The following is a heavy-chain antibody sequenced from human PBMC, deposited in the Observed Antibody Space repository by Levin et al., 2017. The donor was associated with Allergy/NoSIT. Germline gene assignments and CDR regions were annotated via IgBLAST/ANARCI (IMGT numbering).Heavy chain of an antibody. CDR1: GFGFGDYG. D-gene: IGHD2-8*01. CDR3: TKGRTSSSDGVVGSMDV. CDR2: FSHDGKYK. Sequence: GESLKISCAASGFGFGDYGMQWVRQAPGKGLEWVATFSHDGKYKNHAQSVKGRFTISRDMSTSTLYLQMNSLTPDDTAVYYGTKGRTSSSDGVVGSMDVWGKGTTDIGSS. J-gene: IGHJ6*03. V-gene: IGHV3-30*18.